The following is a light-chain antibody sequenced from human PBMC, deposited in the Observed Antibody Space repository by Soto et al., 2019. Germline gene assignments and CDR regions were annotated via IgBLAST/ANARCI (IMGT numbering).Light chain of an antibody. V-gene: IGLV1-40*01. CDR1: SSNIGAGYD. J-gene: IGLJ3*02. CDR2: GNN. Sequence: QSVLTQPPSVSGAPGQRVIISCTGSSSNIGAGYDVHWYQQLPETAPKLLIFGNNNRPSGVPVRFSASKSGTSASLVITGLQAEDESDYYCQSCDSSLSAWVFGGGTKLTVL. CDR3: QSCDSSLSAWV.